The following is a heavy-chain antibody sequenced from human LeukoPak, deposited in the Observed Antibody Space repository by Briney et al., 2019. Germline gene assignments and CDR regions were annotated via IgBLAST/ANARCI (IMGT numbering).Heavy chain of an antibody. CDR2: IRRDGGVE. CDR1: GFSFSLYW. D-gene: IGHD1-26*01. CDR3: ARADSGSYGFDY. J-gene: IGHJ4*02. V-gene: IGHV3-7*01. Sequence: QPGGSLRLSCAASGFSFSLYWMTWVRQAPGKGLEWVANIRRDGGVENYMDSVKGRFTISRDNAKNSLYLQMDSLRAEDTAVYYCARADSGSYGFDYWGQGTLVTVSS.